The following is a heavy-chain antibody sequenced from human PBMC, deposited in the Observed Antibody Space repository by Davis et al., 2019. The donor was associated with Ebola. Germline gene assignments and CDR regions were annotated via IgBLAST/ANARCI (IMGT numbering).Heavy chain of an antibody. V-gene: IGHV4-4*02. Sequence: MPSETLSLTCAVSGDSISSSNWWSWVRQPPGKGLEWIGEISQSGSTNYNPSLKSRVTISVDKSKNQFSLKLSSVTAADTAVYYCARPAHLYSSSWYWFDPWGQGTLVTVSS. CDR2: ISQSGST. J-gene: IGHJ5*02. D-gene: IGHD6-13*01. CDR3: ARPAHLYSSSWYWFDP. CDR1: GDSISSSNW.